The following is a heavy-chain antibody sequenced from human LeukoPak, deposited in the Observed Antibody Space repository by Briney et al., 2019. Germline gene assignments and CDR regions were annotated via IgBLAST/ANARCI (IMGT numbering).Heavy chain of an antibody. V-gene: IGHV4-59*01. CDR2: IYYSGST. CDR1: GGSISSYY. Sequence: SGTLSLTCTVSGGSISSYYWSWIRQPPGKGLEWIGYIYYSGSTNYNPSLRSRVTISVDTSKNQFSLKLSSVTAADTAVYYCARSYYDSSGYYGMRAFDIWGQGTMVTVSS. D-gene: IGHD3-22*01. J-gene: IGHJ3*02. CDR3: ARSYYDSSGYYGMRAFDI.